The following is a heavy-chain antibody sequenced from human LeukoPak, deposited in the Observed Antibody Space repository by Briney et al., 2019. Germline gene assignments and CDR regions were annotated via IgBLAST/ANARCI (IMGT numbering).Heavy chain of an antibody. J-gene: IGHJ5*02. CDR1: GYTFTGYY. CDR3: ARDRYSGYSEINRFDP. Sequence: GASVTVSCTASGYTFTGYYMHWVRQAPGPGLEWMGWINTNSGGTNYAQKFHGRVTITRDKSISTAYMGLSRLRSDDTAVYYCARDRYSGYSEINRFDPWGQGTLVTVSS. CDR2: INTNSGGT. V-gene: IGHV1-2*02. D-gene: IGHD5-12*01.